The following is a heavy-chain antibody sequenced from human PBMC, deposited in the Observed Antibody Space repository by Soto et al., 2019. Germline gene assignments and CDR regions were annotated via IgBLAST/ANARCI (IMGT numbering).Heavy chain of an antibody. CDR2: IYYSGST. Sequence: SETLSLTCTVSGGSISSYYWSWIRQPPGKGLECIGYIYYSGSTNYNPSLKSRVTISVDTSKNQFSLKLSSVTAADTAVYYCARVCSGGSCYWEYYFDYWGQGTLVTVS. V-gene: IGHV4-59*08. CDR1: GGSISSYY. D-gene: IGHD2-15*01. CDR3: ARVCSGGSCYWEYYFDY. J-gene: IGHJ4*02.